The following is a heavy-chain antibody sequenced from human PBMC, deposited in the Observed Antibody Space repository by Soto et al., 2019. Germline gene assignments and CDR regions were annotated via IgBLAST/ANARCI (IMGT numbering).Heavy chain of an antibody. J-gene: IGHJ4*02. CDR2: ISSTSSYV. D-gene: IGHD3-22*01. Sequence: GRSMGLSCAASGFNFRSYNMNLVRQAPGKGLEWVSSISSTSSYVYYAGSVKGRFTISGDNAKNSLYLQMDSLRAEDTPVYYCATYYDGPGYNFDYWGQATLVTVSS. CDR1: GFNFRSYN. CDR3: ATYYDGPGYNFDY. V-gene: IGHV3-21*01.